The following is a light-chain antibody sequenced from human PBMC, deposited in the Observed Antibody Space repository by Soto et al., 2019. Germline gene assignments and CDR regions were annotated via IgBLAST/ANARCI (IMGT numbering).Light chain of an antibody. V-gene: IGKV3-15*01. Sequence: EIVLTQSPVTLSLSAGDRATLSCRASQSVSSNLAWYQQNPGQAPRLRSEWASTRATGSPASVSGSGSGTEVTLTSSSRQSEDFAVESCQQYKNGPRTFGQGTKVDIK. CDR3: QQYKNGPRT. CDR2: WAS. J-gene: IGKJ1*01. CDR1: QSVSSN.